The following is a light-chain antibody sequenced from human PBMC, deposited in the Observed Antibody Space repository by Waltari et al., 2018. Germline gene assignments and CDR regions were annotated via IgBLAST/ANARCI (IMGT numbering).Light chain of an antibody. CDR1: ISNLGTNY. V-gene: IGLV1-47*01. CDR2: RNN. CDR3: ASWDDSLSVGV. Sequence: QSVLTRPPSASGTPGQRVTISRSGSISNLGTNYVYWYQQFPGTAPKLLIQRNNQRPSGVPDRFSGSKSGTSASLAISGLRSEDEADYYCASWDDSLSVGVFGGGTKLTVL. J-gene: IGLJ3*02.